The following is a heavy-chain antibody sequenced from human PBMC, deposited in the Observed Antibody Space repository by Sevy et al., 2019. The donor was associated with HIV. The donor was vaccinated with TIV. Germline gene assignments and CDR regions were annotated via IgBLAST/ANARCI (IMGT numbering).Heavy chain of an antibody. CDR2: ISGSGGST. V-gene: IGHV3-23*01. Sequence: GESLKISCAASGFTFSSYAMSWVRQAPGKGLEWVSAISGSGGSTYYADSVKGRFTISRDNSKNTLYLQMNSLRAEDTAVYYCAKDLPPAVAGQIDYWGQGTLVTVSS. J-gene: IGHJ4*02. CDR1: GFTFSSYA. CDR3: AKDLPPAVAGQIDY. D-gene: IGHD6-19*01.